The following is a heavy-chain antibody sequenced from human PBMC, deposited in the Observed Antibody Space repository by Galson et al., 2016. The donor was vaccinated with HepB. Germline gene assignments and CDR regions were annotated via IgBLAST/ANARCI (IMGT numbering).Heavy chain of an antibody. D-gene: IGHD2-15*01. CDR1: GFTFSDYA. CDR3: AKGVVAATPEGSDI. V-gene: IGHV3-23*01. J-gene: IGHJ3*02. Sequence: SLRLSCAASGFTFSDYAMNWVRQAPGKGLEWVSTVTGSGVSAYYADSVKGRFTISRDNSKNTLYLQMKSLRAEDTAVYYCAKGVVAATPEGSDIWGQGTMVTVSS. CDR2: VTGSGVSA.